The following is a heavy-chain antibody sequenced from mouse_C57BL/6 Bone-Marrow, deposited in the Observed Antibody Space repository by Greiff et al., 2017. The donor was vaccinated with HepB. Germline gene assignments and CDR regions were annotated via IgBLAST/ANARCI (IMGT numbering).Heavy chain of an antibody. CDR3: ARYYYYGSSYDY. V-gene: IGHV5-9*01. CDR1: GFTFSSYT. CDR2: ISGGGGNT. J-gene: IGHJ2*01. D-gene: IGHD1-1*01. Sequence: DVHLVESGGGLVKPGGSLKLSCAASGFTFSSYTMSWVRQTPEKRLEWVATISGGGGNTYYPDSVKGRFTISRDNAKNTLYLQMSSLRSEDTALYYCARYYYYGSSYDYWGQGTTLTVSS.